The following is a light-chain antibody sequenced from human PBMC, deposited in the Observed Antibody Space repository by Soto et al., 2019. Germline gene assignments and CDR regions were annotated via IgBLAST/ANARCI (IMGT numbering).Light chain of an antibody. J-gene: IGLJ1*01. V-gene: IGLV2-11*01. CDR2: DVT. CDR3: CSSAGSDFYV. Sequence: QSALTQPRSVSGSPGQSVTISCTGTSSDVGGYNYVSWYQQHPGKAPKLMIYDVTKRPLGVPDRRSGSKSGNTASLIISGLQAEDEADYYCCSSAGSDFYVFGTGTKVTVL. CDR1: SSDVGGYNY.